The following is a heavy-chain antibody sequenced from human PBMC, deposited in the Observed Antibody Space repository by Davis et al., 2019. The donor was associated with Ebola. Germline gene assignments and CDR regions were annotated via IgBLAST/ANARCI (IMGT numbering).Heavy chain of an antibody. CDR2: IYSGGST. CDR1: GFTVSSNY. Sequence: GESLKISCAASGFTVSSNYMSWVRQAPGKGLEWVSVIYSGGSTYYADSVKGRFTISRDNSKNTLYLQMNSLRAEDTAVYYCAIRVVTPTDAFDIWGQGTMVTVSS. D-gene: IGHD4-23*01. CDR3: AIRVVTPTDAFDI. J-gene: IGHJ3*02. V-gene: IGHV3-53*01.